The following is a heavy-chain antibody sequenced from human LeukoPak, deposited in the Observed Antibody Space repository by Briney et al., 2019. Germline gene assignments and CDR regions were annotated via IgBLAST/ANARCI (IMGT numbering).Heavy chain of an antibody. CDR2: ISSSGNAI. D-gene: IGHD2-21*02. V-gene: IGHV3-48*04. CDR3: ARVAGSVVVTAITWYFDL. Sequence: GGSLRLSCAASGFTFSHYNMNWVRQAPGKGLEWVSYISSSGNAIYYADSVKGRFAISRDNAKNSLYLQMNSLRAEDTAVYYCARVAGSVVVTAITWYFDLWGRGTLVTVSS. J-gene: IGHJ2*01. CDR1: GFTFSHYN.